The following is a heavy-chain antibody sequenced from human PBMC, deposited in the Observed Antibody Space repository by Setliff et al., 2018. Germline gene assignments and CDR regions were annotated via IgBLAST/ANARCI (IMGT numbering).Heavy chain of an antibody. CDR3: AIDYGPAGTPYH. J-gene: IGHJ4*02. V-gene: IGHV1-69-2*01. CDR2: IDPRDDFT. Sequence: ASVKVSCKASGYSFSDFYMHWVRQVPGEGLEALGRIDPRDDFTVYAERFKDRLTITADTSTDTSYMEMSSLRFEDTAVYYCAIDYGPAGTPYHWGQGTPVTVS. CDR1: GYSFSDFY. D-gene: IGHD1-1*01.